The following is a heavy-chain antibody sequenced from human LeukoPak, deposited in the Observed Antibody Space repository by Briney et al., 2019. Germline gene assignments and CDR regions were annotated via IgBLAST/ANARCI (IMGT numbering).Heavy chain of an antibody. J-gene: IGHJ6*03. Sequence: SETLSLTCTVSGGSVSSYYWSWVRQPPGKRLEWLGYIYNSGGTNYNPSLNGRVTISVDTSKNQFSLNLSSVTAADTAVYYCARRHHYYYYMDVWGKGTTVTVSS. CDR1: GGSVSSYY. V-gene: IGHV4-4*09. CDR3: ARRHHYYYYMDV. CDR2: IYNSGGT.